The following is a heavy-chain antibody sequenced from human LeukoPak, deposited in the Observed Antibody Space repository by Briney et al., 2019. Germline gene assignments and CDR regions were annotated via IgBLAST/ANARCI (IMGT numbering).Heavy chain of an antibody. CDR2: IYYIGST. J-gene: IGHJ4*02. CDR3: ARDQSGGYYFDY. V-gene: IGHV4-59*01. CDR1: GGSISSYY. Sequence: SETLSLTGTVSGGSISSYYWSWIRQPPGKGLEWRGYIYYIGSTSYNTSLKSRVTISVDTSKNQFPLKLSSVTAADTAVYHCARDQSGGYYFDYWGQGTLVTVSS. D-gene: IGHD3-10*01.